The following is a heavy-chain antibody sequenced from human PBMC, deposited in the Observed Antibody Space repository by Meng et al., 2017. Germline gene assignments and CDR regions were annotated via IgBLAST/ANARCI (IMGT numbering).Heavy chain of an antibody. D-gene: IGHD3-9*01. CDR3: ARDLLYDILTGYYPD. V-gene: IGHV3-21*01. CDR2: ISSSSSYI. Sequence: LSLTCAASGFTFSSYSMNWVRQAPGKGLEWVSSISSSSSYIYYADSVKGRFTISRDNAKNSLYLQMNSLRAEDTAVYYCARDLLYDILTGYYPDWGQGTLVTVSS. J-gene: IGHJ4*02. CDR1: GFTFSSYS.